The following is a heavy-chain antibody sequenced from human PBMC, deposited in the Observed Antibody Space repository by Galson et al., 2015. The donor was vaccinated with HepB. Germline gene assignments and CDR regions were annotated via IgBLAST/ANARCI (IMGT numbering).Heavy chain of an antibody. D-gene: IGHD3-22*01. V-gene: IGHV3-23*01. CDR3: AKSPDSSGYQLPLNWFDP. Sequence: SLRLSCAASGFTFSSYAMSWVRQAPGKGLEWVSAISGSGGSTYYADSVKGRFTISRDNSKNTLYLQMNSLRAEDTAVYYCAKSPDSSGYQLPLNWFDPWGQGTLVTVSS. CDR1: GFTFSSYA. CDR2: ISGSGGST. J-gene: IGHJ5*02.